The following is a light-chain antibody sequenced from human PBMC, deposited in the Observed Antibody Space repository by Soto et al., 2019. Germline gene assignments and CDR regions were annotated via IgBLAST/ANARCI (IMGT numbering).Light chain of an antibody. V-gene: IGLV2-8*01. J-gene: IGLJ2*01. CDR3: TSYAGSYADVL. CDR1: SSDFGATNY. CDR2: EVT. Sequence: QSALTQPPSASGSPGQSVTISCTGASSDFGATNYVSWYQQHPGKAPKLMIFEVTKRPSGVPDRFSGSKSGNTASLTVSGLQAEDEAHYYCTSYAGSYADVLFGGGTKVTVL.